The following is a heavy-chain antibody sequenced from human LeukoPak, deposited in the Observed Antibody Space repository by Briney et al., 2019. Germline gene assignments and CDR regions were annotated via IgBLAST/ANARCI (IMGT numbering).Heavy chain of an antibody. CDR2: FSYDGSTK. V-gene: IGHV3-30-3*01. D-gene: IGHD5-18*01. CDR3: ARDSGWIQFGL. CDR1: GFTFSTYA. J-gene: IGHJ6*02. Sequence: PGRSLRLSCAASGFTFSTYAMHWVRQAPGKGLEWVALFSYDGSTKYYADSVKGRFTISRDNSRNTVYLQMNSLRGDDTAVYYCARDSGWIQFGLWGQGTTVTVSS.